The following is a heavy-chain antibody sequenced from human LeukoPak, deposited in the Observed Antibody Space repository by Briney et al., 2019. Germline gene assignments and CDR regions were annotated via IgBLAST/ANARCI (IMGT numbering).Heavy chain of an antibody. CDR2: ISGDCVST. Sequence: SGGSLRLSCVASGLPIGDFAMHWVRQAPGRGLEWVSLISGDCVSTFFADSVKGRFSISRDNSKNSLFLQMSSLRTVDTAMYYCARESGQFDYWGQGTLVAVSS. CDR1: GLPIGDFA. J-gene: IGHJ4*02. CDR3: ARESGQFDY. V-gene: IGHV3-43*02.